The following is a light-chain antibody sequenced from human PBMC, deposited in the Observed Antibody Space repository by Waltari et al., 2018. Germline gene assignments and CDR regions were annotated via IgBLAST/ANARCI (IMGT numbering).Light chain of an antibody. Sequence: DIVLTQTPLSSPVTVGQPASIYCTSSQSLVHSDGNTDFNWLHQRPGQPPRLLIYKISQRLSGVPDRFSGSGAGTDFTLKISRVEAEDVGVYYCMQARQFPLTFGGGTKVEIK. CDR3: MQARQFPLT. CDR1: QSLVHSDGNTD. CDR2: KIS. J-gene: IGKJ4*01. V-gene: IGKV2-24*01.